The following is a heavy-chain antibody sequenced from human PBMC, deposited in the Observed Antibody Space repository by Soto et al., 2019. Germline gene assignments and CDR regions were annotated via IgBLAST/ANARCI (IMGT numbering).Heavy chain of an antibody. Sequence: SVKVSCKASGGTFSSYTISWVRQAPGQGLEWMGRIIPILGIANYAQKFQGRVTITADKSTSTAYMELSSLRSEDTAVYYCAGDIVVVPAAPYFDYWGQGTLVTVSS. J-gene: IGHJ4*02. D-gene: IGHD2-2*01. CDR1: GGTFSSYT. CDR3: AGDIVVVPAAPYFDY. CDR2: IIPILGIA. V-gene: IGHV1-69*02.